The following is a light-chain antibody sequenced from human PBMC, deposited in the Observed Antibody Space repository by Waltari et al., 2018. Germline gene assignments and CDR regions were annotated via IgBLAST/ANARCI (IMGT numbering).Light chain of an antibody. CDR1: QSIGNS. CDR2: YGS. V-gene: IGKV6D-21*02. CDR3: LQGSSTPYS. Sequence: EIVLTQSPDFQSVTPEETVTITCRASQSIGNSLHWYQQKPNQSPKLLIKYGSQSMSGVPSRLSGSGSGTDFTLTISGLEGEDAAAYYCLQGSSTPYSFGQGTKLEIK. J-gene: IGKJ2*01.